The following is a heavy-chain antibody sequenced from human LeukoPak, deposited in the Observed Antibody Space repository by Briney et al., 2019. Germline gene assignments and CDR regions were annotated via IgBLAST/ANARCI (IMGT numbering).Heavy chain of an antibody. D-gene: IGHD3-10*01. CDR2: ISGSGGST. J-gene: IGHJ4*02. Sequence: GGSLRLSCAASGFTFSSYAVSWVRQAPGKGLEWVSAISGSGGSTYCADSVKGRFTISRDNSKNTLYLQMDSLRAEDTAVYYCAMEDRGSGDYWGQGTLVTVSS. CDR1: GFTFSSYA. V-gene: IGHV3-23*01. CDR3: AMEDRGSGDY.